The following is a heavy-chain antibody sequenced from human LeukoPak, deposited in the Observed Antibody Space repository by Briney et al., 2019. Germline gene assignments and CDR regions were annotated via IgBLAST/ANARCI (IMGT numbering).Heavy chain of an antibody. CDR3: AKDPISRDGMWNFDY. CDR1: GFTYNSYT. J-gene: IGHJ4*02. Sequence: GGSLRLSCVASGFTYNSYTMSWVRQAPGKGLEWVSAIGGSGDDTYYADSVKGRFTISRDNSKNTVYLQMNSLRAEDAAVYYCAKDPISRDGMWNFDYWGRGTLVTVSS. V-gene: IGHV3-23*01. D-gene: IGHD5-24*01. CDR2: IGGSGDDT.